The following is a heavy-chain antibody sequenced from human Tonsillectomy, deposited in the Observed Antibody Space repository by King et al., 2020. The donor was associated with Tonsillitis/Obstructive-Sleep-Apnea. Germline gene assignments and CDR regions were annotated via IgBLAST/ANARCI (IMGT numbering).Heavy chain of an antibody. J-gene: IGHJ4*02. CDR2: IYYSGST. V-gene: IGHV4-59*01. CDR3: ARDKGSGYYYSIDY. D-gene: IGHD3-22*01. Sequence: VQLQESGPGLVKPSETLSLTCTVSGGSISSYYWSWIRQPPGKGLEWIGYIYYSGSTNYNPSLKSRVTISVDTSKNQFSLKLSSVPAADTAVYYCARDKGSGYYYSIDYWGQGTLVTVSS. CDR1: GGSISSYY.